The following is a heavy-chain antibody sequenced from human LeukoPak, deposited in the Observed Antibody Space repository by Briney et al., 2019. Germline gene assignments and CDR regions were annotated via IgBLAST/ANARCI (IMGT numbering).Heavy chain of an antibody. Sequence: VGSLRLSCAASGFTFSSYAMSWVRQAPGKGLEWVSAISGSGGSTYYADSVKGRFTISRDNSKNTLYLQMNSLRAEDTAVYYCAKGEGSGWYYFDYWGQGTLVTVSS. J-gene: IGHJ4*02. V-gene: IGHV3-23*01. CDR3: AKGEGSGWYYFDY. CDR2: ISGSGGST. D-gene: IGHD6-19*01. CDR1: GFTFSSYA.